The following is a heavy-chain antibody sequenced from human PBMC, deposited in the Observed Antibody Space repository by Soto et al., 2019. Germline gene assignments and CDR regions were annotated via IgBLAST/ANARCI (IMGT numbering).Heavy chain of an antibody. V-gene: IGHV5-51*01. CDR2: IYPGDSDT. Sequence: RGESLKISCKGSGYSFTSYWIGWVRQMPGKGLEWMGIIYPGDSDTKYNPSFQGQVTISADKSITTTYLQWSSLKASDTAIYYCAASIFYYGMDVWGQGTTVTVSS. J-gene: IGHJ6*02. CDR3: AASIFYYGMDV. CDR1: GYSFTSYW.